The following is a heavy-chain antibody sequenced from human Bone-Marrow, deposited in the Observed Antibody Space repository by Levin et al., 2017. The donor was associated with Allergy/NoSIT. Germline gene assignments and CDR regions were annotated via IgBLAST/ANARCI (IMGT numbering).Heavy chain of an antibody. Sequence: PGGSLRLSCAASGFTFNSFGMHWVRQVPGKGLEWVAVISDDGKNIYYGASVKGRFTISRDNSKNTLYLQMNSLRVEDTAVYFCAKDRLNGNYVFFFASWGQGTLVTVSS. V-gene: IGHV3-30*18. CDR1: GFTFNSFG. J-gene: IGHJ4*02. CDR3: AKDRLNGNYVFFFAS. CDR2: ISDDGKNI. D-gene: IGHD3-16*01.